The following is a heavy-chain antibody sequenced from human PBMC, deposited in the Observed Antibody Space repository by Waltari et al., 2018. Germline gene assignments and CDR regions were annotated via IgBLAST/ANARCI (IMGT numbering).Heavy chain of an antibody. CDR2: ISGSGGST. D-gene: IGHD2-21*01. J-gene: IGHJ6*04. V-gene: IGHV3-23*01. CDR1: GFTFSSYA. CDR3: ARDGHCGGDCYTMDV. Sequence: EVQLLESGGGLVQPGGSLRLSCAASGFTFSSYAMSWVRQAPGKGLEWVSAISGSGGSTYYADSVKGRFTISRDNSKNTLYLQMNSLRAEDTAVYYCARDGHCGGDCYTMDVWGKGTTVTVSS.